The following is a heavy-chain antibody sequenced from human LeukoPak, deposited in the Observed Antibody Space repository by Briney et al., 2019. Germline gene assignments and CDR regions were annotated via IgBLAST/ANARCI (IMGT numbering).Heavy chain of an antibody. CDR1: GYTFTGYG. V-gene: IGHV1-18*01. J-gene: IGHJ6*03. CDR3: ARHGGYGDYYYYMDV. CDR2: ISAYNGNT. Sequence: ASVKVSCKASGYTFTGYGISWVRQAPGQGLEWMGWISAYNGNTNYAQKLQGRVTMTTDTSTSTAYMELRSLRSDDTAVYYCARHGGYGDYYYYMDVWGKGTTVTISS. D-gene: IGHD4-17*01.